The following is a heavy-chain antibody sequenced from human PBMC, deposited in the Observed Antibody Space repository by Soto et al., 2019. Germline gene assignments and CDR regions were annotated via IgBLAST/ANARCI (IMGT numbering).Heavy chain of an antibody. CDR3: AKGRYCSSTSCYQNWFDP. CDR2: INHSGST. J-gene: IGHJ5*02. CDR1: GGSFSGYY. Sequence: SETLSLTCAVYGGSFSGYYWSWIRQPPGKGLDWIGEINHSGSTNYNPSLKSRVTISVDTSKNQFSLKLSSVTAADTAVYYCAKGRYCSSTSCYQNWFDPLGQGTLVTVSS. D-gene: IGHD2-2*01. V-gene: IGHV4-34*01.